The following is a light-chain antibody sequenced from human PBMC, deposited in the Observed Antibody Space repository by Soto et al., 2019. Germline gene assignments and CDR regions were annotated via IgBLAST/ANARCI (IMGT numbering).Light chain of an antibody. V-gene: IGKV3-20*01. CDR1: QTVDSNY. CDR3: QQYGSSYPWT. CDR2: ATS. Sequence: EIVLTQSPGTLSLSPGERATLSCRTSQTVDSNYLAWYQQRPGQAPRLLIYATSRRAPDSPDRISGSGSGTDFTLTIRRLEPEDFAVYYCQQYGSSYPWTFGQGTKVDIK. J-gene: IGKJ1*01.